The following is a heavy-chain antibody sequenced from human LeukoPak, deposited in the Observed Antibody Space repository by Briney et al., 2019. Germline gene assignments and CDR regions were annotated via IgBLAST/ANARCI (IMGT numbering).Heavy chain of an antibody. J-gene: IGHJ3*02. CDR3: ARDRISINALDM. CDR2: ISHIGST. CDR1: GASISGHY. D-gene: IGHD1-14*01. V-gene: IGHV4-59*11. Sequence: SETLSLTCTVSGASISGHYLTCLRHPPGKGLEWIGHISHIGSTNYNPSLKSRVTISVDMSKNQFSLKLTSVTAADTAVYYCARDRISINALDMWGQGTMVTVSS.